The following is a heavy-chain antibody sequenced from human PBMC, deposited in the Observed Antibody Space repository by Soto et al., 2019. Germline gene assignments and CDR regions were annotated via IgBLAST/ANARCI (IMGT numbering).Heavy chain of an antibody. Sequence: RASVKVSCKASGCTFTGYYIHWVRQAPGQGLQWMGWISPNSGGTNYAQKLQGRVTMTRDTSITTAYMELSRLRSDDTAVYYCARDSEGIAAALFMDVWGQGTTVTVSS. CDR1: GCTFTGYY. J-gene: IGHJ6*02. V-gene: IGHV1-2*02. CDR3: ARDSEGIAAALFMDV. CDR2: ISPNSGGT. D-gene: IGHD6-13*01.